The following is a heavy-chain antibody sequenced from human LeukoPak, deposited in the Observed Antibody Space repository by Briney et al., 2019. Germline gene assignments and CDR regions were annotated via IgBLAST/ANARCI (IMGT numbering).Heavy chain of an antibody. CDR2: INPNSGGT. Sequence: ASVKASCKASGYTFTGYYMHWVRQAPGQGLEWMGWINPNSGGTNYAQKFQGRVTMTRDTSISTAYMELSWLRSDDTAVYYCAREVAVPGVNAFDIWGQGTRVTVSS. CDR1: GYTFTGYY. J-gene: IGHJ3*02. D-gene: IGHD6-19*01. V-gene: IGHV1-2*02. CDR3: AREVAVPGVNAFDI.